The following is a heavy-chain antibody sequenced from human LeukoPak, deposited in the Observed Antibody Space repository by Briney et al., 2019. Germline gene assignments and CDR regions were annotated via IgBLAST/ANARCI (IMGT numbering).Heavy chain of an antibody. D-gene: IGHD3-22*01. V-gene: IGHV4-30-4*01. J-gene: IGHJ3*02. CDR2: IYYRGST. Sequence: RPSETLSLTCTVSGGSISSGDYYWSWIRQPPGKGLEWIGYIYYRGSTYYNPSLKSRVTISVDTSKNQFSLKLSSVTASDTAVYYCARSTYYYDSSGPGEVAFDIWGQGTMVTVSS. CDR3: ARSTYYYDSSGPGEVAFDI. CDR1: GGSISSGDYY.